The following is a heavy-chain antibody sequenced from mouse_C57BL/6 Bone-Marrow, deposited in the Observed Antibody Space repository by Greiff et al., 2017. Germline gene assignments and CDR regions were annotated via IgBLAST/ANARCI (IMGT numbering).Heavy chain of an antibody. D-gene: IGHD2-4*01. J-gene: IGHJ3*01. V-gene: IGHV1-82*01. CDR1: GYAFSSSW. CDR2: IYPGDGDT. Sequence: VQLQQSGPELVKPGASVKISCKASGYAFSSSWMNWVKQRPGKGLEWIGRIYPGDGDTNYNGKFKGKATLTADKSSSTAYMQLSSLTSEDSAVYFCAGEYDYDCWFDYWGQGTLVTVSA. CDR3: AGEYDYDCWFDY.